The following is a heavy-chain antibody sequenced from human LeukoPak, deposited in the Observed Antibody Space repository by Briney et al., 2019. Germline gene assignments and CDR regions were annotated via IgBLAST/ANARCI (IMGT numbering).Heavy chain of an antibody. J-gene: IGHJ4*02. CDR2: ISGSGGCT. Sequence: PGGSLRLSCAASGFTFSSYAMSWVRQAPGKGLEWVSAISGSGGCTYYADSVKGRFIIFRDNSKNTLYLQMNSLRAEDTAVYYCAKGGGYYSPFDYWGQGTLVTVSS. CDR3: AKGGGYYSPFDY. V-gene: IGHV3-23*01. CDR1: GFTFSSYA. D-gene: IGHD3-22*01.